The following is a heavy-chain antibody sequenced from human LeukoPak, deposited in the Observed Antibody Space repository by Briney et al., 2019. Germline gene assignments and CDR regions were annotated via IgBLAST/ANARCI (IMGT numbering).Heavy chain of an antibody. CDR2: ISYNGIT. CDR3: ARRNGHTWDVGNWFDP. J-gene: IGHJ5*02. D-gene: IGHD5-24*01. CDR1: GDSLRTNNYF. V-gene: IGHV4-39*01. Sequence: SETLSLTCSLSGDSLRTNNYFWAWIRQPPGMGLEWIGSISYNGITYYNPFLTSQAVVSVDTSKNQFSLNLNSVTAADTAVYYCARRNGHTWDVGNWFDPWGQGTLVTVSS.